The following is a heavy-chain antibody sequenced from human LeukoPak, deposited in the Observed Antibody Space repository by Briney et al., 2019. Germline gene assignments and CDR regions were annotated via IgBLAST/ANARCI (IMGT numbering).Heavy chain of an antibody. D-gene: IGHD2-2*03. CDR2: ISGSGGST. J-gene: IGHJ5*02. Sequence: GGSLRLSCAASGFTFISYAMSWVRPAPGKGLEWVSAISGSGGSTYYADSVKGRFTISRDNSKNTLYLQMNSLRAEDTAVYYCAKDLDIVVVPAAISWFDPWGQGTLVTVSS. V-gene: IGHV3-23*01. CDR1: GFTFISYA. CDR3: AKDLDIVVVPAAISWFDP.